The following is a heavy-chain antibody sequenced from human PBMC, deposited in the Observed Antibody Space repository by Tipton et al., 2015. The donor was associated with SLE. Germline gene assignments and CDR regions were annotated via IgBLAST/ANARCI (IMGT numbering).Heavy chain of an antibody. Sequence: TLSLTCTVSGGSISSGGYYWSWIRQHPGKGLEWIGYIYYSGSTYYNPSLKSRVTISVDTSKNQFSLKLSSVTAADTAVYYCARADLNWNYFEYWGQGTLVTVSS. J-gene: IGHJ4*02. CDR3: ARADLNWNYFEY. V-gene: IGHV4-31*03. CDR1: GGSISSGGYY. D-gene: IGHD1-1*01. CDR2: IYYSGST.